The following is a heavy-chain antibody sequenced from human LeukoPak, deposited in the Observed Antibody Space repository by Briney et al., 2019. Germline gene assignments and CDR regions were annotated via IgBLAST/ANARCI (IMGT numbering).Heavy chain of an antibody. J-gene: IGHJ3*02. Sequence: GASVKVSCKASGYTFTSSGISWVRPAPGQGLEWMGWISAYNGHTNYAQKLQGRVTMTTDTSTSTAYMELRSLRSDDTAVYYCARGVVVDDAFDIWGQGTMVTVSS. V-gene: IGHV1-18*01. D-gene: IGHD3-22*01. CDR1: GYTFTSSG. CDR3: ARGVVVDDAFDI. CDR2: ISAYNGHT.